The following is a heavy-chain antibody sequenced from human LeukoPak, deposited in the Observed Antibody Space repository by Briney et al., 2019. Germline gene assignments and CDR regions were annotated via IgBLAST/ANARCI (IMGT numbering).Heavy chain of an antibody. V-gene: IGHV5-51*01. CDR3: ARSHPYYDSSGYFDY. J-gene: IGHJ4*02. CDR2: IYPGDSDT. D-gene: IGHD3-22*01. CDR1: GYSFTSYW. Sequence: GESLKISCKGSGYSFTSYWIGWVRQMPGKGLEWMGIIYPGDSDTRYSPSFQGQVTISADKSISTAYLQWSSPKASDTAMYYCARSHPYYDSSGYFDYWGQGTLVTVSS.